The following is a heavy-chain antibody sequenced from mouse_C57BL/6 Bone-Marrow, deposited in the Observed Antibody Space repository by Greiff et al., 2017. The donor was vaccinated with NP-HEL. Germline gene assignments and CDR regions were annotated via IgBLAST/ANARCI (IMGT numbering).Heavy chain of an antibody. D-gene: IGHD2-2*01. CDR3: AREGTTMVTTGVSY. V-gene: IGHV5-6*02. Sequence: DVKLVESGGDLVKPGGSLKLSCAASGFTFSSYGMSWVRQTPDKRLEWVATISSGGSYTYYPDSVKGRFTISRDNAKNTLYLQMSSLKSEDTAMYYCAREGTTMVTTGVSYWGQGTLVTVSA. CDR2: ISSGGSYT. J-gene: IGHJ3*01. CDR1: GFTFSSYG.